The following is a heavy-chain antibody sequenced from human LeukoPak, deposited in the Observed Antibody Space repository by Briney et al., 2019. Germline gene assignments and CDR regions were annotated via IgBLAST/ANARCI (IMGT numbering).Heavy chain of an antibody. V-gene: IGHV3-21*01. CDR2: ISSSSSYI. CDR3: ASITKTYYYGSSGSQGAFDI. Sequence: PGGSLRLSCAASGFTFSSYSMNWVRQAPGKGLEWVSSISSSSSYIYYADSVKGRFTISRDNAKNSLYLQMNSLRAEDTAVYYCASITKTYYYGSSGSQGAFDIWGQGTMVTVSS. D-gene: IGHD3-22*01. J-gene: IGHJ3*02. CDR1: GFTFSSYS.